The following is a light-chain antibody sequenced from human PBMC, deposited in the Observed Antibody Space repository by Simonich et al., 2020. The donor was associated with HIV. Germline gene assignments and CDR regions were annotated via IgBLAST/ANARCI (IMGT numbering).Light chain of an antibody. CDR1: SSDFGGYDY. V-gene: IGLV2-14*01. Sequence: QSALTQPASVSGSPGQSITISCTGTSSDFGGYDYVSWYQQHPGKAPKLMIYDGSKRPSGVSNRFSGSKSGNTASLTISGLQAEDEADYYCSSYTSSSSWVFGGGTKLTVL. CDR3: SSYTSSSSWV. CDR2: DGS. J-gene: IGLJ3*02.